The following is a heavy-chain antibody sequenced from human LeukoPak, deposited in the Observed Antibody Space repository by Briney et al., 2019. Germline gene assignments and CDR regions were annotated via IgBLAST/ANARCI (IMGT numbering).Heavy chain of an antibody. D-gene: IGHD3-22*01. V-gene: IGHV4-59*08. Sequence: PSETLSLTCTVSGGSISNYCWSWIRQPPGKGLEWIGHICYSGTPNYNPSLKSRVTISVDRSNSQFSLKLNSVTAADTAVYYCARLDSSGYYVDYWGQGTLVTVSS. CDR3: ARLDSSGYYVDY. J-gene: IGHJ4*02. CDR2: ICYSGTP. CDR1: GGSISNYC.